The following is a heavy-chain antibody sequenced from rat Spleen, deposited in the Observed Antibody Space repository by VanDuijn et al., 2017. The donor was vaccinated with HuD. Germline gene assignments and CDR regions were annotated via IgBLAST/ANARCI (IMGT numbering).Heavy chain of an antibody. D-gene: IGHD1-2*01. CDR3: TRAAIPLEFAY. CDR1: GFTFNDYW. V-gene: IGHV5-31*01. CDR2: ITNTGVNT. Sequence: EVQLVESGGGFVQPGGSLKLSCVASGFTFNDYWMTWIRQAPGKGLEWIASITNTGVNTYYGDSVKGRFTISRDNAKSTLYLQMNSLRSEDTATYYCTRAAIPLEFAYWGQGTLVTVSS. J-gene: IGHJ3*01.